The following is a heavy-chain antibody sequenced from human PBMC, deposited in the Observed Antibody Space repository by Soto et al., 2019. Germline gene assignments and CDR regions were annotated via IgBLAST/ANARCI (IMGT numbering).Heavy chain of an antibody. CDR1: AFTFDAYT. Sequence: HPGGSLRLSYSASAFTFDAYTMQWVRQALGKGLECVYLIDWDRGTTYYADSVKGRFTISRDNSKNSLYLQMNSLRTEDTALYYCAKERNIGTYSYGLDVWGQGTTVTVSS. CDR2: IDWDRGTT. J-gene: IGHJ6*02. D-gene: IGHD1-1*01. CDR3: AKERNIGTYSYGLDV. V-gene: IGHV3-43*01.